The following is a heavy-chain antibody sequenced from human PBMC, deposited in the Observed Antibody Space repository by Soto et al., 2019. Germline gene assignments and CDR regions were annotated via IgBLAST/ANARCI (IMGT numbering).Heavy chain of an antibody. V-gene: IGHV3-21*01. D-gene: IGHD2-21*02. CDR2: ISGSSNTI. J-gene: IGHJ3*02. CDR3: ASIGCGGDCYWAFDI. Sequence: GGSLRLSCAASGFTFSSYAMSWVRQAPGKGLEWVSSISGSSNTIYYADSVKGRFTISRDNAKNSLYLQMNSLRAEDTAVYYCASIGCGGDCYWAFDIWGQGTMVTVSS. CDR1: GFTFSSYA.